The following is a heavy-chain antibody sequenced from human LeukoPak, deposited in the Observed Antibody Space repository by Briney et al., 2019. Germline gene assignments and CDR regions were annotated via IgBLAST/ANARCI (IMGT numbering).Heavy chain of an antibody. CDR2: ISDSGGTT. Sequence: PGGSLRLSCAASGFTFRDYSMNWVRQAPGKGLEWVSGISDSGGTTDYAHSVKGRFAISRDNSNNTLYLQMNSLRAEDTAVFYCAKARSGSSSSCYNYWGQGTLVTVSS. CDR1: GFTFRDYS. CDR3: AKARSGSSSSCYNY. J-gene: IGHJ4*02. D-gene: IGHD2-2*02. V-gene: IGHV3-23*01.